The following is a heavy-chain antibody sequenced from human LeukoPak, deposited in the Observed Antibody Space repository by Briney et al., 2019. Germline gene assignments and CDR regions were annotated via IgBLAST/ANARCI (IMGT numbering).Heavy chain of an antibody. CDR1: GYTFTGYY. Sequence: ASVKVSCKASGYTFTGYYMHWVRQAPGQGLEWMGWISAYNGNTNYAQKLQGRVTMTTDTSTSTAYMELRSLRSDDMAVYYCAATVNYYYYMDVWGKGTTVTVSS. V-gene: IGHV1-18*03. D-gene: IGHD4-11*01. J-gene: IGHJ6*03. CDR2: ISAYNGNT. CDR3: AATVNYYYYMDV.